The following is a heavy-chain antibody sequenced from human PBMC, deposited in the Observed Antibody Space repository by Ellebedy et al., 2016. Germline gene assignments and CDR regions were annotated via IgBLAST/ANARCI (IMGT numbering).Heavy chain of an antibody. V-gene: IGHV4-30-2*01. J-gene: IGHJ4*02. CDR1: GGSISSGGYS. CDR2: IYHSGST. Sequence: SETLSLXXAVSGGSISSGGYSWSWIRQPPGKGLEWIGYIYHSGSTYYNPSLKSRVTISVDRSKNQFSLKLSSVTAADTAVYYCARGYSSSWYDYWGQGTLVTVSS. CDR3: ARGYSSSWYDY. D-gene: IGHD6-13*01.